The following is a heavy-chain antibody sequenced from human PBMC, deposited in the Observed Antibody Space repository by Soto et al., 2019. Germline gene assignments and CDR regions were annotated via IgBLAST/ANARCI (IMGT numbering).Heavy chain of an antibody. CDR1: GYTFASYG. J-gene: IGHJ5*02. CDR2: ISAYNGNT. CDR3: ARASGSSYWFDP. D-gene: IGHD1-26*01. V-gene: IGHV1-18*01. Sequence: ASVKVSCKASGYTFASYGISWVRQAPGQVLEWMGWISAYNGNTNYAQKLQGRVTMTTDTSTSTAYMELRSLGSDDTAVYYCARASGSSYWFDPWGQGTLVTVSS.